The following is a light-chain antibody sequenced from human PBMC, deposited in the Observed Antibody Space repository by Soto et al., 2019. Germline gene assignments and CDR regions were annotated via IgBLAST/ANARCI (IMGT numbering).Light chain of an antibody. CDR1: QSVSSY. CDR2: DAS. CDR3: QQRSNWPPWT. J-gene: IGKJ1*01. Sequence: EIVLTQSPATLSWSPGERATLSCRASQSVSSYLAWYQQKPGQAPRLLIYDASNRATGIPARFSGSGSGTDFTLTISSLEPEDFAVYYCQQRSNWPPWTFGQGTKVESK. V-gene: IGKV3-11*01.